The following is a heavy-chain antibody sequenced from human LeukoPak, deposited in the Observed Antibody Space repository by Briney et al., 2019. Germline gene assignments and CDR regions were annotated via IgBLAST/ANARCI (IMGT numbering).Heavy chain of an antibody. J-gene: IGHJ4*02. Sequence: GGSLRLSCAASGFTFSSQDMHWVRHATGKGVEWVSAIGNAGDTYYRGSVKGRFTISRENDKNSLYLQMDSLRAGDTAVYYCAKDGVPNRWFGRNYFDYLGQGTVVTVSS. V-gene: IGHV3-13*01. D-gene: IGHD3-10*01. CDR3: AKDGVPNRWFGRNYFDY. CDR2: IGNAGDT. CDR1: GFTFSSQD.